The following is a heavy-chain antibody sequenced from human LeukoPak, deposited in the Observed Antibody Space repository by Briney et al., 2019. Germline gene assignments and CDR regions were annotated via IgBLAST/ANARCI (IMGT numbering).Heavy chain of an antibody. CDR2: ISAYNGNT. Sequence: ASVKVSCKASGYTFTSYGISWVRQAPGQGLEWMGWISAYNGNTNYAQKLQGRVTMTTDTSTSTAYMELRSLRSDDTAVYYCARVWIAAAGTYWFDPWGQGTLVTVSS. D-gene: IGHD6-13*01. CDR1: GYTFTSYG. J-gene: IGHJ5*02. CDR3: ARVWIAAAGTYWFDP. V-gene: IGHV1-18*01.